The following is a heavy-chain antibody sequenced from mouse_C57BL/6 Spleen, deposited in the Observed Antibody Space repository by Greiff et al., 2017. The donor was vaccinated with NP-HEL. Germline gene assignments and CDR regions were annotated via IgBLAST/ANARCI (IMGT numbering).Heavy chain of an antibody. J-gene: IGHJ4*01. D-gene: IGHD2-3*01. CDR2: ITPNYGTT. CDR1: GFSFTDYY. V-gene: IGHV1-39*01. Sequence: EVQLQPSGPELVKPGASLKISCKASGFSFTDYYMNWVKQSNGKRLEWIGVITPNYGTTSYNQKFKGKATLTVDQSSSTAYMQLNSLTSEDSAVYYCARGGYDGYYDYYYAMDYWGQGTSVTVSS. CDR3: ARGGYDGYYDYYYAMDY.